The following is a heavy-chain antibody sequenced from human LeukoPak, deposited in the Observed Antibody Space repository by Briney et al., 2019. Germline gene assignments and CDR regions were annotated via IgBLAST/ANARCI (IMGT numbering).Heavy chain of an antibody. V-gene: IGHV1-18*01. Sequence: ASVKVSCKASGYTLTSYGISWVRQAPGQGLEWMGWISAYNGNTNYAQKLQGRVTMTTDTSTSTAYMELRSLRSDDTAVYYCARGERISGYSTFDYWGQGTLVTVSS. J-gene: IGHJ4*02. D-gene: IGHD3-22*01. CDR1: GYTLTSYG. CDR2: ISAYNGNT. CDR3: ARGERISGYSTFDY.